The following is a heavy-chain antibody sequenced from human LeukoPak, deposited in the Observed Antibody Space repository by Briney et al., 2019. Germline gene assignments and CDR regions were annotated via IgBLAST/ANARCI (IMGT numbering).Heavy chain of an antibody. Sequence: GASVKVSCKASGYTFPSYFMHWVRQAPGQGLEWMGIINPTGGSTTYAQKFQGRVTMTRDTSTSTVHMELSSLRSEDTAVYYCARGHGDYEYFQHWGQGTLVTVSS. J-gene: IGHJ1*01. CDR1: GYTFPSYF. CDR2: INPTGGST. CDR3: ARGHGDYEYFQH. D-gene: IGHD4-17*01. V-gene: IGHV1-46*01.